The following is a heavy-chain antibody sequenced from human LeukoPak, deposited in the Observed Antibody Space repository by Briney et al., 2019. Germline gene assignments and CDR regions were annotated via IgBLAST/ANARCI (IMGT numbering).Heavy chain of an antibody. V-gene: IGHV4-34*01. CDR3: ARGRGITTVRGVIKALWFDP. CDR2: INHSGST. D-gene: IGHD3-10*01. Sequence: SETLSLTCAVYGGSFSGYYWSWIRQPPGKGLEWIGEINHSGSTNYNPSLKSRVTISVDTSKNQFSLKLSSVTAADTAVYYCARGRGITTVRGVIKALWFDPWGQGTLVTVSS. CDR1: GGSFSGYY. J-gene: IGHJ5*02.